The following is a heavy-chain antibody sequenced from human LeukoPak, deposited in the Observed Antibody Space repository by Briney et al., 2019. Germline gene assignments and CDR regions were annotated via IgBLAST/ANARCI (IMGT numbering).Heavy chain of an antibody. CDR2: INPNSGGT. J-gene: IGHJ5*02. Sequence: ASVKVSCKASGYTFTGYYMHWVRQAPGQGLEWMGWINPNSGGTNYAQKFQGRVTMTGDPSISTAYVELSRLRSDDTAVYYCSTVGPVWFGELFAWSQGTLVTVSS. CDR1: GYTFTGYY. D-gene: IGHD3-10*01. CDR3: STVGPVWFGELFA. V-gene: IGHV1-2*02.